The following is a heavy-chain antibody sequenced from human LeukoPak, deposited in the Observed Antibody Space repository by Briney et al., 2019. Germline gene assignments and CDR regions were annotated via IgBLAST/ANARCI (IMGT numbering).Heavy chain of an antibody. D-gene: IGHD1-26*01. J-gene: IGHJ4*02. V-gene: IGHV3-23*01. CDR2: IAGSGATT. Sequence: GGSLRLSCVASGFTFSSYAMSWVRQAPGKGLVWVSTIAGSGATTYYADSVKGRFTISRDNSKNTLYLQMNSLRAEDTAVYYCAKYIVGNSDSYWGQGTLVTVSS. CDR3: AKYIVGNSDSY. CDR1: GFTFSSYA.